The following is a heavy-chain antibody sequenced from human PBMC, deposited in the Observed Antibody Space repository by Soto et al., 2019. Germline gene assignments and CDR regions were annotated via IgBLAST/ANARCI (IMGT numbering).Heavy chain of an antibody. J-gene: IGHJ5*02. D-gene: IGHD3-22*01. CDR1: GFTFSSYG. Sequence: QVQLVESGGGVVQPGRSLRLSCAASGFTFSSYGMHWVRQAPGKGLEWVAVISYDGSNKYYADSVKGRFTISRDNSKKQLYLQMNSLRAEDTAVYYCAKDQNYDDRNGWFDPWGQGTLVTVSS. CDR2: ISYDGSNK. V-gene: IGHV3-30*18. CDR3: AKDQNYDDRNGWFDP.